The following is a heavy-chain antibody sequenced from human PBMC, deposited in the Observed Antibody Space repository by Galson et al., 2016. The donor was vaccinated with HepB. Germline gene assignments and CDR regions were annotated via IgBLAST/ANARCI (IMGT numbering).Heavy chain of an antibody. Sequence: SLRLSCAASGFTFSSYAMHWVRQAPGQGLAYVSALSSNGGSTYYADSVQGRFTISRDNSKNTLYLQMSSLRAEDTAVYYCVTDSSGRRFLECLIPRRYLDYWGQGTLVTVSS. V-gene: IGHV3-64D*06. D-gene: IGHD3-3*01. CDR1: GFTFSSYA. J-gene: IGHJ4*02. CDR2: LSSNGGST. CDR3: VTDSSGRRFLECLIPRRYLDY.